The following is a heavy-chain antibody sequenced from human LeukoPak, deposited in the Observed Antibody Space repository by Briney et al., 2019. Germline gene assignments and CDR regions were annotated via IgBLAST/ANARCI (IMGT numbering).Heavy chain of an antibody. CDR2: ISPYNGNT. Sequence: VASVKVSCKASGYTLSTNAISWVRQAPGQGLEWMGWISPYNGNTNYAQKLQGRVTLTTDTSTSTAYLELRSLRSDDTAVYYCARGLGSSWQRSFDYWGQGTLVTVSS. CDR3: ARGLGSSWQRSFDY. CDR1: GYTLSTNA. V-gene: IGHV1-18*01. D-gene: IGHD6-13*01. J-gene: IGHJ4*02.